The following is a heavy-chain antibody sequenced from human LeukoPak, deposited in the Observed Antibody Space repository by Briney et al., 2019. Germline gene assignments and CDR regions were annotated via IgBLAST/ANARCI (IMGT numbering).Heavy chain of an antibody. Sequence: TGGSLRLSCAASGFSFSSYSMNWVRQAPGKGLEWVSYIPSSSRHILYADSVKGRFTIYRDKAKNSLYLQMNSLRDEDTAVYYCASAGSGLYWGQGTLVTVSS. V-gene: IGHV3-48*02. D-gene: IGHD6-19*01. CDR3: ASAGSGLY. CDR1: GFSFSSYS. CDR2: IPSSSRHI. J-gene: IGHJ4*02.